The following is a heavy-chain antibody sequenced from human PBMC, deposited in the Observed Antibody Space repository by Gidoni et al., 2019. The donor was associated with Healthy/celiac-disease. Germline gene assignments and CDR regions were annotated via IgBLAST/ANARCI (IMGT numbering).Heavy chain of an antibody. J-gene: IGHJ5*02. Sequence: QVQLVQSGAEVKKPGASVKVSCKASGYTFTSYGISWVRQAPGQGLEWMGWISAYNGNTNYAQKLQGRVTMTTDTSTSTAYMELRSLRSDDTAVYYCARDTYSSINLPVTAKRNWFDPWGQGTLVTVSS. V-gene: IGHV1-18*01. CDR2: ISAYNGNT. CDR3: ARDTYSSINLPVTAKRNWFDP. CDR1: GYTFTSYG. D-gene: IGHD6-13*01.